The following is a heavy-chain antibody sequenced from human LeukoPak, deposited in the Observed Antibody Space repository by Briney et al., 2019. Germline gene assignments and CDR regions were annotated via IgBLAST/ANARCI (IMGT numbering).Heavy chain of an antibody. CDR3: ARDEGWFDP. J-gene: IGHJ5*02. CDR1: GGSISSGSHY. CDR2: IYTSGST. V-gene: IGHV4-61*02. Sequence: PSQTLSLTCTVSGGSISSGSHYWSWIRQPAGKGLEWIGRIYTSGSTNYNPSLKSRVTISVDTSKNQFSLKLSSVTAADTAVYYCARDEGWFDPWGQGTLVTVSS.